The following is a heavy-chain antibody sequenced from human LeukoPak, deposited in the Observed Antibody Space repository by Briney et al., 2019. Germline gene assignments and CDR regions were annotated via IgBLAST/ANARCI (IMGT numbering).Heavy chain of an antibody. V-gene: IGHV4-39*01. Sequence: PSETLSLTCTVSGGSITSSSYYWGWIRQPPGKGLEWIGSIYYSGITYYNPSLESRVTISVDTSKNQFSLNLSSVTAADTAVYYCARQVGLVPATPEGWFDPWGQGTLVTVSS. CDR2: IYYSGIT. D-gene: IGHD2-15*01. J-gene: IGHJ5*02. CDR1: GGSITSSSYY. CDR3: ARQVGLVPATPEGWFDP.